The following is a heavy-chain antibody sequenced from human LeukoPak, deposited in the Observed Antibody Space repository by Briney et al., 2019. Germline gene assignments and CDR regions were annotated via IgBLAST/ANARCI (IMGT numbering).Heavy chain of an antibody. CDR3: AKALTDYYDSSGYYYSYYYYGMDV. J-gene: IGHJ6*02. V-gene: IGHV3-30*18. CDR2: ISYDGSNK. Sequence: GRTLRLSCAASGFTFSSYGMHWGRQAPGKGLEWGAVISYDGSNKYYADSVKGRFTIHRDNSKNTLYLQMNSLRAEDTAVYYCAKALTDYYDSSGYYYSYYYYGMDVWGQGTTVTVSS. CDR1: GFTFSSYG. D-gene: IGHD3-22*01.